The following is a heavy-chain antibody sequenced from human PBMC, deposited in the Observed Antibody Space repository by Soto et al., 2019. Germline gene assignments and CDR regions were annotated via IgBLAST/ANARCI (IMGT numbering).Heavy chain of an antibody. CDR3: VRGNCSSPNCYSFSGYYGMDV. V-gene: IGHV4-4*07. J-gene: IGHJ6*02. CDR1: GGSISSYY. D-gene: IGHD2-2*01. Sequence: PSETLSLTCTVSGGSISSYYWSWIWQPAGKGLEWIGRIYTSGSTNYNPSLKSRVTMSLDTSKNQFSLKLTSVTAADTALYYCVRGNCSSPNCYSFSGYYGMDVWGQGTTVTVSS. CDR2: IYTSGST.